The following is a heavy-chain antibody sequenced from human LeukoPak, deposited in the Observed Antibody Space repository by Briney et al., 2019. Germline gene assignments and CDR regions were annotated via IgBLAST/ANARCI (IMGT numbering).Heavy chain of an antibody. J-gene: IGHJ4*02. Sequence: GGSLRLSCAASGFTFSSYSMNWVRQAPGKGLEWVSYISSSSSYIYYADSVKGRFTISRDNDKNSLYLQMNSLRAEDTAVYYCARGDYDSSGHFDYWGQGTLVTV. CDR3: ARGDYDSSGHFDY. V-gene: IGHV3-21*01. D-gene: IGHD3-22*01. CDR2: ISSSSSYI. CDR1: GFTFSSYS.